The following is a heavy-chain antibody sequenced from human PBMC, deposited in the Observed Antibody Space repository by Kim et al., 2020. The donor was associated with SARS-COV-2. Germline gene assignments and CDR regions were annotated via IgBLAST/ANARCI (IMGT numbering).Heavy chain of an antibody. CDR2: ISWNSGSI. CDR3: AKDLGAEDY. J-gene: IGHJ4*02. CDR1: GFTFDDYA. Sequence: GGSLRLSYAASGFTFDDYAMHWVRQAPGKGLEWVSGISWNSGSIGYADAVEGRFTISRDNAKNSLYLQMNSLRAEDTALYYCAKDLGAEDYWGQGTLVTVSS. V-gene: IGHV3-9*01.